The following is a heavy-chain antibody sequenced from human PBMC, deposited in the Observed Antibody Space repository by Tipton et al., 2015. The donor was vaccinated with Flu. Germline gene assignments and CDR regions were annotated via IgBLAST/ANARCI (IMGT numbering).Heavy chain of an antibody. CDR3: ARRSGAIQLWFGLDY. CDR1: GGSFSGYY. J-gene: IGHJ4*02. V-gene: IGHV4-34*01. D-gene: IGHD5-18*01. Sequence: TLSLTCTVYGGSFSGYYWSWIRQPPGKGLEWIGEINHSGSTNYNPSLKSRVTISVDTSKNQFSLKLSSVTAADTAVYYCARRSGAIQLWFGLDYWGQGTLVTVSS. CDR2: INHSGST.